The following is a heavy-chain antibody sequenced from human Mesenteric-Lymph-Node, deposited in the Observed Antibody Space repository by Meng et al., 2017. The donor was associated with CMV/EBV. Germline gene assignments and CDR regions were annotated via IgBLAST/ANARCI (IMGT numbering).Heavy chain of an antibody. Sequence: GSLRLSCTVSGYSISSGYYWGWIRQPPGKGLEWIASIYHTGSTYYNPSLESRVTISVDKSKNQFSLRLTSVTAADTAVYHCARVLVGGVRTFDYWGQGTLVTVSS. CDR2: IYHTGST. CDR3: ARVLVGGVRTFDY. V-gene: IGHV4-38-2*02. CDR1: GYSISSGYY. J-gene: IGHJ4*02. D-gene: IGHD1-26*01.